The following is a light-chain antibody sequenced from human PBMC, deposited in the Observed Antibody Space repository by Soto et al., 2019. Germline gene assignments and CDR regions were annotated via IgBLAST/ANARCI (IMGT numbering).Light chain of an antibody. CDR3: QQYGSTPRT. J-gene: IGKJ1*01. CDR1: QSVSSSN. V-gene: IGKV3-20*01. CDR2: GAS. Sequence: EIVLTQSPGTLSLSPGERATLSCRASQSVSSSNLAWYQQKPGQAPRLLIYGASSRATGIPDRFSGSGSGTGFTLTISRLESEDFAVYYCQQYGSTPRTFGQGTKVEIK.